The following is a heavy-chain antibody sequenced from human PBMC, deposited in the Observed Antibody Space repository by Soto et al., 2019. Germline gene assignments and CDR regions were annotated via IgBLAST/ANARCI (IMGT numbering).Heavy chain of an antibody. Sequence: QVQLVQSGAEVKRPGSSVKISCKASGSTFSSYVITGVRQAPGYGIEWMGGIIPRSGAPNYAQKFQGRVTITADESTETAYMELSGLSSEDTAVYYCARDGGNVEPEYWGQGTLVTVSS. V-gene: IGHV1-69*12. CDR3: ARDGGNVEPEY. J-gene: IGHJ4*02. CDR1: GSTFSSYV. CDR2: IIPRSGAP. D-gene: IGHD1-26*01.